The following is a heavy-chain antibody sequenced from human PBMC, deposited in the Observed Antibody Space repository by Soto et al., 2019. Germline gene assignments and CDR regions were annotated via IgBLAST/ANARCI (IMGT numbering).Heavy chain of an antibody. CDR2: ISAYNGNT. V-gene: IGHV1-18*04. D-gene: IGHD2-8*01. CDR1: GYTFTSYG. CDR3: ARYAPMDPMGRFDP. J-gene: IGHJ5*02. Sequence: GSVKDSSKASGYTFTSYGISLVRQAPGQGLEWMGWISAYNGNTNYAQKLQGRVTMTTDTSTSTAYMELRSLRSDETAVYYCARYAPMDPMGRFDPWGQGTMVTVSS.